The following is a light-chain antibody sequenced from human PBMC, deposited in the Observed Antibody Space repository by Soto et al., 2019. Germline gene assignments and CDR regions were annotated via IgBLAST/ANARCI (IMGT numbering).Light chain of an antibody. J-gene: IGKJ2*01. CDR3: QQYGSSPLT. Sequence: EIVLTQSPGTLSLSPGERATLSCRASQSVSSSYLAWYQQKPGQAPMLLIYGASSRATGIADRFSGSGSGTDFTLTISRLEPEDFAVYYCQQYGSSPLTFGQGTKLEIK. CDR2: GAS. V-gene: IGKV3-20*01. CDR1: QSVSSSY.